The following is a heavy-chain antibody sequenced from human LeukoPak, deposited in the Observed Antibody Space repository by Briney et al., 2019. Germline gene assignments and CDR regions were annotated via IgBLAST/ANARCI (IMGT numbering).Heavy chain of an antibody. D-gene: IGHD6-19*01. CDR1: GYTFTSYG. CDR3: ARESSSDWYEFITDNWFDP. V-gene: IGHV1-18*01. Sequence: ASVKVSCKASGYTFTSYGISWVRQAPGQGLEWMGWISAYNGNTNYAQKLQGRVTMTTDTSTSTAYMELGSLRSDDTAVYYCARESSSDWYEFITDNWFDPWGQGTLVTVSS. CDR2: ISAYNGNT. J-gene: IGHJ5*02.